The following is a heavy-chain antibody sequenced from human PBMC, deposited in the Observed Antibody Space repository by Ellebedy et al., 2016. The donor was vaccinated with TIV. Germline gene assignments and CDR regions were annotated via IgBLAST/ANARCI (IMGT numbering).Heavy chain of an antibody. D-gene: IGHD5-24*01. J-gene: IGHJ6*02. CDR1: GFSFSGFY. Sequence: GESLKISCSASGFSFSGFYMTWIRQAPGKGLAWIAYISNSLTYTKYADSGKGRFTIPRDNAENSLYLEMNSLRADDTAVYYCARNLQYTKYGMDVWGQGTTVIVSS. CDR3: ARNLQYTKYGMDV. V-gene: IGHV3-11*03. CDR2: ISNSLTYT.